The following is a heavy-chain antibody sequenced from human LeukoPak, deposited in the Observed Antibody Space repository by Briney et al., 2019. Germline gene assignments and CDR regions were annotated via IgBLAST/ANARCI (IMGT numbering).Heavy chain of an antibody. CDR3: ARDPYSSGWYGDY. J-gene: IGHJ4*02. D-gene: IGHD6-19*01. CDR2: ISAYNGNT. V-gene: IGHV1-18*01. Sequence: GASVKVSCKDSGGTFSSYAISWVRQAPGQGLEWMGWISAYNGNTNYAQKLQGRVTMTTDTSTSTAYMELRSLRSDDTAVYYCARDPYSSGWYGDYWGQGTLVTVSS. CDR1: GGTFSSYA.